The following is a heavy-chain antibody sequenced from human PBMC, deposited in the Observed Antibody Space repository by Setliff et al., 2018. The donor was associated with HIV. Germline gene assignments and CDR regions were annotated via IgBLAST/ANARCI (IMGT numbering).Heavy chain of an antibody. Sequence: GGSLRLSCAASGFTSSDYYMSWIRQAPGKGLEWVSYISSSGSTIYYADSVKGRFTIARDKAKNSLYLQMNSLGAEDTAVYYCARDHCGYSSRGDAFDIWGQGTMVTVSS. V-gene: IGHV3-11*04. CDR1: GFTSSDYY. D-gene: IGHD6-13*01. CDR3: ARDHCGYSSRGDAFDI. CDR2: ISSSGSTI. J-gene: IGHJ3*02.